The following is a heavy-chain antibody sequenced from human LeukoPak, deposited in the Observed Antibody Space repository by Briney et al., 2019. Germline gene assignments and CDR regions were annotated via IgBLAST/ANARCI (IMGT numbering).Heavy chain of an antibody. D-gene: IGHD4-23*01. CDR1: GGSISSGGYY. J-gene: IGHJ3*02. V-gene: IGHV4-31*03. Sequence: SQTLSLTCTVSGGSISSGGYYWSWSRQHRGRGREWIGYIYFSGTTYYPPSLKSRVTISVATSKNLFPLKLCSVTAAATAVYYCARDFGGNSDAFDIWGQGTLVTVSS. CDR2: IYFSGTT. CDR3: ARDFGGNSDAFDI.